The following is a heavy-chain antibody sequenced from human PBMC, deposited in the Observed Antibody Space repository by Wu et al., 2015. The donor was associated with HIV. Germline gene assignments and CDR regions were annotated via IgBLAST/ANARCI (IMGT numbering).Heavy chain of an antibody. CDR1: GYTFTGHY. Sequence: QVQLEQSGAEVKTPGASVKVSCKASGYTFTGHYIHWVRQAPGQGLEWMGYVNSNDGGTKSSQKFQGRVTMTRDTSISTAYMELSGLTSDDTAVYYCARHSGGWHSGAEYIQHWGQGTLVTVSS. V-gene: IGHV1-2*02. CDR3: ARHSGGWHSGAEYIQH. CDR2: VNSNDGGT. J-gene: IGHJ1*01. D-gene: IGHD6-19*01.